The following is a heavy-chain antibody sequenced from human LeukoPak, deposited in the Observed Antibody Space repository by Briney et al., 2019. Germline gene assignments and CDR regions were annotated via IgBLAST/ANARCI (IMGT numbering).Heavy chain of an antibody. CDR1: GGSISSSSYY. J-gene: IGHJ6*03. Sequence: SETLSLTCTVSGGSISSSSYYWGWIRQPPGKGLEWIGSIYYSGSTYYNPSLKSRVTISVDTSKNQFSLKLSSVTAADTAVYYCASVDTAMVYYMDVWGKGTTVTI. D-gene: IGHD5-18*01. CDR2: IYYSGST. V-gene: IGHV4-39*01. CDR3: ASVDTAMVYYMDV.